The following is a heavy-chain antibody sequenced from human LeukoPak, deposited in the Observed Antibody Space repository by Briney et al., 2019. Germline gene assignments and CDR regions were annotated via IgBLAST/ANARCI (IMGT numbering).Heavy chain of an antibody. J-gene: IGHJ4*02. CDR1: GYTFTSYD. CDR2: MNPNSGNT. Sequence: GASVKVSCKASGYTFTSYDINWVRQATGQGLEWMGWMNPNSGNTGYAQKFQGRVTMTRNTSISTAYMELSSLRSEDTAVYYCAREGQNIRGGRIYYFDYWGQGTLVTVSS. CDR3: AREGQNIRGGRIYYFDY. D-gene: IGHD2-15*01. V-gene: IGHV1-8*01.